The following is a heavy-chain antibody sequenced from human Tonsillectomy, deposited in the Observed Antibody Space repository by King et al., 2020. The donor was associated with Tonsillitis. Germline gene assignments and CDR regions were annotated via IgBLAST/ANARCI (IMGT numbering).Heavy chain of an antibody. Sequence: QLVQSGAEVKKPGSSVKVSCKVSGGTFTTYAINWVRQAPGQGLEWMGDIIPIFGRANYAQKFQVRVTITADESTSTAYMELNRLRSEDTAVYYCARDLDGMDVWGQGTTVTVSS. V-gene: IGHV1-69*01. CDR1: GGTFTTYA. CDR2: IIPIFGRA. CDR3: ARDLDGMDV. J-gene: IGHJ6*02.